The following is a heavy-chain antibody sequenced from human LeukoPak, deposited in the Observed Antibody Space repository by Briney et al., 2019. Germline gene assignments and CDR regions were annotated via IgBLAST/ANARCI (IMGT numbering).Heavy chain of an antibody. CDR2: GSESGGT. V-gene: IGHV4-34*01. CDR1: GGSLNGHY. Sequence: SETLSLTCAVYGGSLNGHYWSWIRQPPGKGLEWIGEGSESGGTKFNPSLKSRVTISADTSKNQFSLKLNSVTAADTAVYYCAKVPIVGATGFDYWGQGTLVTVSS. D-gene: IGHD1-26*01. CDR3: AKVPIVGATGFDY. J-gene: IGHJ4*02.